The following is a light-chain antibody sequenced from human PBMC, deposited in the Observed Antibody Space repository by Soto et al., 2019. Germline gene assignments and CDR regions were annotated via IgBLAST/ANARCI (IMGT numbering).Light chain of an antibody. CDR2: DAS. Sequence: IVLTQSPGTLSLSPGGRATLSCRARQSVSTYVTYLAWYQQKPGQAPRLLIYDASNRATGVPARFSGSGSGTDFTLTISSLEPEDFAVYYCQQRSNWPPVFGGGTKVDIK. J-gene: IGKJ4*01. CDR1: QSVSTY. V-gene: IGKV3-11*01. CDR3: QQRSNWPPV.